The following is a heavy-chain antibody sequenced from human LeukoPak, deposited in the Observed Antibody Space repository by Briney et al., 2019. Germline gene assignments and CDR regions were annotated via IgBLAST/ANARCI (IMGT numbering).Heavy chain of an antibody. CDR2: MNPNSGNT. CDR1: GYTFTSYD. Sequence: GASVKVSCKASGYTFTSYDINWVRQATGQGLEWMGWMNPNSGNTGYAQKFQGRVTMTEDTSTDTAYMELSSLRSEDTAVYYCATDRYISSGFDYWGQGTLVTVSS. D-gene: IGHD3-22*01. V-gene: IGHV1-8*01. J-gene: IGHJ4*02. CDR3: ATDRYISSGFDY.